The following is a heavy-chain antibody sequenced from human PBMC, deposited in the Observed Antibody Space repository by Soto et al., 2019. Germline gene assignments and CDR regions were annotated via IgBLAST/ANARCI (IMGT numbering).Heavy chain of an antibody. V-gene: IGHV4-59*08. CDR3: ARQGYCSSTSCHHLYYYYYYMDV. D-gene: IGHD2-2*01. CDR1: GGSISSYY. CDR2: IYYSGST. Sequence: SETLSLTCTVSGGSISSYYWSWIRQPPGKGLEWIGYIYYSGSTNYNPSLKSRVTISVDTSKNQFSLKLSSVTAADTAVYYCARQGYCSSTSCHHLYYYYYYMDVWGKGTTVTVSS. J-gene: IGHJ6*03.